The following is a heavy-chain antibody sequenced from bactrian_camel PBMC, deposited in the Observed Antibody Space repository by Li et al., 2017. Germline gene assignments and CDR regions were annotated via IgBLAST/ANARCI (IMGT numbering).Heavy chain of an antibody. CDR3: ATLSCRRALSAMVRLHDQ. CDR1: GFDFSGFD. V-gene: IGHV3S40*01. CDR2: IDSAGGSA. D-gene: IGHD3*01. Sequence: DVQLVESGGGLVQPGGFLKLSCEASGFDFSGFDMSWVRQAPGKVREGVASIDSAGGSAYYIDSVKGRFTISQDTAKKTLYLQMISLKPEDTAMYFCATLSCRRALSAMVRLHDQWGRGTQVTVS. J-gene: IGHJ4*01.